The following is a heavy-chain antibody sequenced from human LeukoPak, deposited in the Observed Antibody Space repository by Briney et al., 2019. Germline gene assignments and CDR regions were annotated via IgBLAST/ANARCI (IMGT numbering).Heavy chain of an antibody. CDR3: ARAGSGRYGDYNY. Sequence: SETLSLTYAVYGGSFSGYYWSWIRQPPGKGLEWIGEINHSGSTNYNPSLKSRVTISVDTSKNQFSLKLSSVTAADTAVYYCARAGSGRYGDYNYWGQGTLVTVSS. CDR1: GGSFSGYY. CDR2: INHSGST. D-gene: IGHD4-17*01. J-gene: IGHJ4*02. V-gene: IGHV4-34*01.